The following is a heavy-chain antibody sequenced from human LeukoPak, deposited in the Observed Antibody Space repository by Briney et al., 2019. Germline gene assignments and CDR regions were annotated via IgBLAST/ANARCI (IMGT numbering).Heavy chain of an antibody. J-gene: IGHJ5*01. CDR2: ISGSGRST. V-gene: IGHV3-23*01. CDR1: RXTFSSYA. D-gene: IGHD3-10*01. CDR3: AKDDRQVLWFGELDS. Sequence: PGGSLRLSCAASRXTFSSYAMSWVRQAPGKGLEWVSAISGSGRSTYYADSVKGRFTISRDNYRNTLYLQMNSLRAEDTGVYYCAKDDRQVLWFGELDSWGQGTLVTVSS.